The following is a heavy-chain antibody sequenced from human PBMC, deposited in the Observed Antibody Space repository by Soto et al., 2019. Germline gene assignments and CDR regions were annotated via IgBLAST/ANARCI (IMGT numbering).Heavy chain of an antibody. CDR3: ATLGLQQAF. Sequence: LRLSCAASGFTFNTWMHWVRQAPGEGLVWVSSIDSDGSITSYADSVKGRFTISRDNAKNTLYLQMNSLGAEDTAVYYCATLGLQQAFWGQGTLVTVSS. D-gene: IGHD2-21*02. CDR1: GFTFNTW. CDR2: IDSDGSIT. V-gene: IGHV3-74*01. J-gene: IGHJ4*02.